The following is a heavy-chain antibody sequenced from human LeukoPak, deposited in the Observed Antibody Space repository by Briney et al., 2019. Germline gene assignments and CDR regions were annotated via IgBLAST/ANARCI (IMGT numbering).Heavy chain of an antibody. V-gene: IGHV4-4*07. Sequence: SETLSLTCTVSGGPIYSYYWSWIRQTAGKGLERIGRLYPGVSTNYNPSLKSRVTMSVDTSKNQFALKLSAVTAADTAVYYCARLKFYDSTGYSPGHYMVVWGKGTTVTVSS. J-gene: IGHJ6*03. CDR2: LYPGVST. D-gene: IGHD3-22*01. CDR1: GGPIYSYY. CDR3: ARLKFYDSTGYSPGHYMVV.